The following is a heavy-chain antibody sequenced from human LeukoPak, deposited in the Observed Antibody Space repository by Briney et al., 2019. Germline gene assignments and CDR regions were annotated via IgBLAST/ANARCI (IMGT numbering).Heavy chain of an antibody. V-gene: IGHV1-2*02. CDR2: INPNSGGT. J-gene: IGHJ4*02. CDR3: ARDGRFCSGATCYSPGVD. Sequence: GASVKVSCKASGYTFTAYYMHWVRQAPGQGLEWMGWINPNSGGTNYAQKFQGRVTMTRDASLSASYMELSRLRSDDTAVYFCARDGRFCSGATCYSPGVDWGRGTLVTVSS. CDR1: GYTFTAYY. D-gene: IGHD2-15*01.